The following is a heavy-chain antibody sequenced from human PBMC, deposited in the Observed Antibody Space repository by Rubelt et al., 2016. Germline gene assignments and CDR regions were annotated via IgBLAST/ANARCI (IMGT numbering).Heavy chain of an antibody. CDR2: ISPGGGVT. CDR3: AREVGRSFDY. Sequence: EVHLSESGGGLEQPGGSLRLSCAASGFTFSSHAMTWVRQAPGKGLEWVSTISPGGGVTHYADSVEGRVPISRDNSRETLYLQMNSLRPEDTAVYYCAREVGRSFDYCGQGALVTVSS. V-gene: IGHV3-23*01. D-gene: IGHD2-2*01. CDR1: GFTFSSHA. J-gene: IGHJ4*02.